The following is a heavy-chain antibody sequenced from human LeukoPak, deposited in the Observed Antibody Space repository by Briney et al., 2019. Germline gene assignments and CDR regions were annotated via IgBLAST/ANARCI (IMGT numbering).Heavy chain of an antibody. V-gene: IGHV4-59*12. CDR2: IYYSGST. J-gene: IGHJ4*02. Sequence: SETLSLTCTVSGGSISSYYWSWIRQPPGKGLEWIGYIYYSGSTYYNPSLKSRVTISVDTSKNQFSLKLSSVTAADTAVYYCAREGVRGPLDYWGQGTLVTVSS. D-gene: IGHD3-10*01. CDR1: GGSISSYY. CDR3: AREGVRGPLDY.